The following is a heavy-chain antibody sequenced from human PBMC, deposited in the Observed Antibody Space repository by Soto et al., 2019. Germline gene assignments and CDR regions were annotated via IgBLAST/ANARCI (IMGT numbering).Heavy chain of an antibody. D-gene: IGHD2-8*02. CDR3: ARDKITGLFDY. J-gene: IGHJ4*02. Sequence: QVQLQQWGAGLLKPSETLSLTCAAYGGSFSGYYWTWIRQPPGTGLEWIGEINHSGSTNYNPSLKSRVTISADTSKNQFSLKLTSVTAADTAVYYCARDKITGLFDYWGQGTLVTVSS. CDR2: INHSGST. V-gene: IGHV4-34*01. CDR1: GGSFSGYY.